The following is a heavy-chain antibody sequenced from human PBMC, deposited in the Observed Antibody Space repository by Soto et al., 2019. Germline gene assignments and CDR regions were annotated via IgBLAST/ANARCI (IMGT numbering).Heavy chain of an antibody. CDR1: GFTFSSYA. V-gene: IGHV3-30-3*01. Sequence: QVQLVESGGGVVQPGRSLRLSCAASGFTFSSYAMHWVRQAPGKGLEWVAVISYDGSNKYYADSVKGRFTISRDNSKNTLYLQMNSLRAEDTAVYYWASSGGYNWFDPWGQGTLVTVSS. CDR3: ASSGGYNWFDP. J-gene: IGHJ5*02. CDR2: ISYDGSNK. D-gene: IGHD3-10*01.